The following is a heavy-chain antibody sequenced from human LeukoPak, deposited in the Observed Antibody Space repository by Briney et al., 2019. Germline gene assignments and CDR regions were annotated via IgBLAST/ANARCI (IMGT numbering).Heavy chain of an antibody. CDR2: ISYDGSNK. CDR1: GFTFSSYG. CDR3: AKDERVGATTWFDP. V-gene: IGHV3-30*18. J-gene: IGHJ5*02. D-gene: IGHD1-26*01. Sequence: GRSLRLSCAASGFTFSSYGMHWVRQAPGKGLEWVAVISYDGSNKYYADSVKGRFTISRDNSKNTLYLQMNSLRAEDTAVYYCAKDERVGATTWFDPWGQGTLVTVSS.